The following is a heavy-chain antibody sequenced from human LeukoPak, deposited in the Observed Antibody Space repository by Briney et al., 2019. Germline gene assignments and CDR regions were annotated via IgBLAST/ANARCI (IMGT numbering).Heavy chain of an antibody. D-gene: IGHD3-22*01. CDR3: AREVYDSSGYQLKLYAFDI. Sequence: PGGSLRLSCAASGFTFSSYGMHWVRQAPGKGLEWVAVIWYDGGNKYYADSVKGRFTISRDNSKNTLYLQMNSLRAEDTAVYYCAREVYDSSGYQLKLYAFDIWGQGTMVTVSS. CDR1: GFTFSSYG. J-gene: IGHJ3*02. V-gene: IGHV3-33*01. CDR2: IWYDGGNK.